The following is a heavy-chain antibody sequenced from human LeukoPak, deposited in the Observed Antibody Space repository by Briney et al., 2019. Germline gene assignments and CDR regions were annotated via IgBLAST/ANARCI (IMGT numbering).Heavy chain of an antibody. CDR3: ARDRLGHVDY. Sequence: ASVKVSCKASGYTFITYAMHWVRQAHGQRLEWMGWINPGNGNTKYSQRFKGRVTITRDTSASTAYMELSSLRSEDTAVYYCARDRLGHVDYWGQGTLVTVSS. D-gene: IGHD7-27*01. CDR1: GYTFITYA. V-gene: IGHV1-3*01. J-gene: IGHJ4*02. CDR2: INPGNGNT.